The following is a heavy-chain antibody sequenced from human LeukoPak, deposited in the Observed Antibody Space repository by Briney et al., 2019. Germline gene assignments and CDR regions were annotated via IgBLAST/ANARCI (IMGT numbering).Heavy chain of an antibody. Sequence: GSLRLSCIASGFTLSRYIMNWVRQAPGKGLEWVSYISSSGSTIYYADSVKGRFTISRDNAKNSLYLQMNSLRAEDTAVYYCARVPRAIGGFDYWGQGTLVTVSS. CDR1: GFTLSRYI. CDR3: ARVPRAIGGFDY. J-gene: IGHJ4*02. V-gene: IGHV3-48*04. D-gene: IGHD3-10*01. CDR2: ISSSGSTI.